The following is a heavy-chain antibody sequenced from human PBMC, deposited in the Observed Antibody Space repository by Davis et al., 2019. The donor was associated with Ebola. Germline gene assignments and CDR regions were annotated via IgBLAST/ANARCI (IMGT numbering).Heavy chain of an antibody. D-gene: IGHD3-10*01. J-gene: IGHJ4*02. CDR1: GFTFDDYA. CDR2: ISWNSGSR. V-gene: IGHV3-9*01. CDR3: AKDASSAVSMVRGADY. Sequence: SLKISCAASGFTFDDYAMHWVRQVPGKGLEWVSGISWNSGSRDYADSVKGRFTISRDNAKNSLFLQLNSLRPEDTALYYCAKDASSAVSMVRGADYWGQGTLVTVSS.